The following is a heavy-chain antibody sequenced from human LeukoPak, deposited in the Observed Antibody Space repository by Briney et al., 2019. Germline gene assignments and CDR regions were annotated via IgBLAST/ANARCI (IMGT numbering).Heavy chain of an antibody. CDR3: ASGRGPADAFDI. V-gene: IGHV3-30*02. Sequence: GGSLRLSCAASGFTFSSYGMHWVRQAPGKGLEWVAFIRYDGSNKYYADSVKGRFTISRDNSKNTLYLQMNSLRAEDTAVYYCASGRGPADAFDIWGQGTMVTVSS. D-gene: IGHD2-15*01. J-gene: IGHJ3*02. CDR1: GFTFSSYG. CDR2: IRYDGSNK.